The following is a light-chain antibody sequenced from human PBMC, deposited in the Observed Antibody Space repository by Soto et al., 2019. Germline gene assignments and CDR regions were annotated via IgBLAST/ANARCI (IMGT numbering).Light chain of an antibody. Sequence: IQLTQSPSSLSASVGDRVTITCRASQDISSSLGWYQQKPGKAPQLLIYAASILQSGVPSRFSGSGFGTDFTLTISSLQAEDFASYFCQQLRSYPSTFGGGTKVEIK. CDR3: QQLRSYPST. J-gene: IGKJ4*01. CDR1: QDISSS. CDR2: AAS. V-gene: IGKV1-9*01.